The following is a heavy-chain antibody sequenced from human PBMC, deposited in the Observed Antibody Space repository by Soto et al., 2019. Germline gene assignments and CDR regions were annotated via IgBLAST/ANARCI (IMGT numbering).Heavy chain of an antibody. CDR2: IKRTTDGGTT. J-gene: IGHJ4*02. CDR3: TGDQWRFGEFVFDY. Sequence: ESGGGLVKPGGSLRLSCAPSGFTFSNAWMSWVRQAPGKGLEWVGRIKRTTDGGTTDYAAPVKGRFSILRDDSKNTLYLQMNSVNTDGTAVYYCTGDQWRFGEFVFDYWGQGGLVTVSS. CDR1: GFTFSNAW. D-gene: IGHD3-10*01. V-gene: IGHV3-15*01.